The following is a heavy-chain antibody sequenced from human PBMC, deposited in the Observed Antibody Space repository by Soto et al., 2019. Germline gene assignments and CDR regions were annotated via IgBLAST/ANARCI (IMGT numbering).Heavy chain of an antibody. CDR3: ARGRVTNFDY. V-gene: IGHV4-59*08. J-gene: IGHJ4*02. D-gene: IGHD3-3*01. CDR1: GGSIISYY. Sequence: SETLSLTCTVSGGSIISYYWSWIRQPPGKGLEWIGYIYYSGSTNYNPSLKSRVTISVDTSKNQFSLKLSSVTAADTAVYYCARGRVTNFDYWGQGTLVTVSS. CDR2: IYYSGST.